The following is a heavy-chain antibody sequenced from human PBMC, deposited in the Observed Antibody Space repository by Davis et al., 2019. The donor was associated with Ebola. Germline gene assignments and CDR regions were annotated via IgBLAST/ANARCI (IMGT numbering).Heavy chain of an antibody. V-gene: IGHV3-9*03. J-gene: IGHJ6*02. D-gene: IGHD4-17*01. CDR1: GFTFDDYA. CDR2: ISWNSGSI. Sequence: GGSLRLSCAASGFTFDDYAMHWVRQAPGKGLEWVSGISWNSGSIGYADSVKGRFTISRDNSKNTLYLQMGSLRAEDMAVYYCARDMMTTMFYYYYGMDVWGQGTTVTVSS. CDR3: ARDMMTTMFYYYYGMDV.